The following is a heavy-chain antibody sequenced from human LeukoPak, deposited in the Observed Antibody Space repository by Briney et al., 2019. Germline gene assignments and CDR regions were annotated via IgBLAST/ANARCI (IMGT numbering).Heavy chain of an antibody. CDR3: ASTPIYYYGSGSYFDY. CDR1: GASISSYY. Sequence: SETLSLTCTVSGASISSYYWSWIRQPPGKGLEWLGYIYCSGSTNYNPSLKSRVTISVDTSKNQFSLKLSSVTAADTAVYYCASTPIYYYGSGSYFDYWGQGTLVTVSS. V-gene: IGHV4-59*01. D-gene: IGHD3-10*01. CDR2: IYCSGST. J-gene: IGHJ4*02.